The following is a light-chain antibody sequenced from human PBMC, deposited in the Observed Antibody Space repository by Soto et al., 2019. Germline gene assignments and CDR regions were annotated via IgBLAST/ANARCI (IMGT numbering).Light chain of an antibody. Sequence: EIVMTQSPATLSVSPGERATLSCMASQSVSSNSAWYQQKPCQAPRLLIYGASTRATGIPARFSGSGSGTEFTLTISSLQSEDFAVYYCQQYNNWPRTFGQGTKVDIK. J-gene: IGKJ1*01. CDR3: QQYNNWPRT. CDR1: QSVSSN. CDR2: GAS. V-gene: IGKV3-15*01.